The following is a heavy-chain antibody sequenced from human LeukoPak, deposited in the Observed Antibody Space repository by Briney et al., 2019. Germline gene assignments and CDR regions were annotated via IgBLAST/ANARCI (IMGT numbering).Heavy chain of an antibody. V-gene: IGHV4-59*01. CDR2: VYYTGST. J-gene: IGHJ4*02. CDR3: ARGDRDPSRPDY. CDR1: GGSISTYY. Sequence: SETLSLTCTVSGGSISTYYWSWIRQTPGKGLEWIGYVYYTGSTNSNPSLKSRVTISVDTSKDQVSLKLTSVTAADTAVYYCARGDRDPSRPDYWGQGTLVTVSS. D-gene: IGHD1-26*01.